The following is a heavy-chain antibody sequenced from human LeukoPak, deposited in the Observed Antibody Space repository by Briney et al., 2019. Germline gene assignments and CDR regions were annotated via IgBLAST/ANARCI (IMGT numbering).Heavy chain of an antibody. J-gene: IGHJ3*02. V-gene: IGHV1-2*02. CDR3: ARVLNDLLTGYSPDPFNI. CDR2: INPKSGDT. D-gene: IGHD3-9*01. Sequence: GASVKVSCKASGYIFTGYYMHWVRQAPGQGLQWMGGINPKSGDTSYAQKFQGKVTMTRDTSISTAYMELSRLRSDDTAVYYCARVLNDLLTGYSPDPFNIWGQGTMVTVSS. CDR1: GYIFTGYY.